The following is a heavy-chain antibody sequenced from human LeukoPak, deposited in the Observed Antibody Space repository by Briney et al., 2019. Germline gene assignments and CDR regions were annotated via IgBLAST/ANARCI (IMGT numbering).Heavy chain of an antibody. J-gene: IGHJ5*02. V-gene: IGHV7-4-1*02. CDR1: GYTFTTYA. Sequence: ASVKVSCKASGYTFTTYAMNWVRHAPGQGLEWMGWINTNTGNPTYAQGFTGRFVFSLDTSVSTAYLQISSLKAEDTAVYYCARAPNYYDSSGYYSLWFDPWGQGTLVTVSS. CDR3: ARAPNYYDSSGYYSLWFDP. CDR2: INTNTGNP. D-gene: IGHD3-22*01.